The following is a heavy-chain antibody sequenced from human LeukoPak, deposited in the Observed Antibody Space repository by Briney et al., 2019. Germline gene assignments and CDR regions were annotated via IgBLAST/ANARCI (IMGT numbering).Heavy chain of an antibody. V-gene: IGHV4-30-4*01. D-gene: IGHD3-22*01. J-gene: IGHJ3*02. CDR3: ARTRITMIVPDAFDI. Sequence: PSETLSLTCTVSGGSISSGDYYWSWIRQPPGKGLEWIGYIYYSGSTYYNPSLKSRVTISVDTSKNQFSLKLSSVTAADTAVYYCARTRITMIVPDAFDIWGQGTMVTVSS. CDR1: GGSISSGDYY. CDR2: IYYSGST.